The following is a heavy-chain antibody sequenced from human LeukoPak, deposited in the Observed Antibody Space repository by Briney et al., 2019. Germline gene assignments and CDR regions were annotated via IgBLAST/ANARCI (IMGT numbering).Heavy chain of an antibody. CDR2: ISSSGTTK. Sequence: PGGSLRLSCAASGFTFSSYWMNWVRQAPGKGLEWVAYISSSGTTKDYADSVKGRFTISRDDAKNALYLQMNSLRAEDTAVYYCAERFDYWGQGTLVTVSS. CDR3: AERFDY. CDR1: GFTFSSYW. V-gene: IGHV3-48*04. J-gene: IGHJ4*02.